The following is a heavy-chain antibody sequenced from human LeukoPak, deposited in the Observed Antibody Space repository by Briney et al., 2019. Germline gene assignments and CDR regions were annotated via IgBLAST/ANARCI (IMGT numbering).Heavy chain of an antibody. CDR1: GFTFSSYW. V-gene: IGHV3-74*01. J-gene: IGHJ4*02. Sequence: GGSLRLSCVASGFTFSSYWMHWVRQAPGEGLVWVSRINSDGSTTTYADSVKGRFTISRDNAKNTLYLQMNSLRVEDTAIYFCARDKPFGGLGSHFDYWGQGILVTVSS. CDR2: INSDGSTT. D-gene: IGHD3-10*01. CDR3: ARDKPFGGLGSHFDY.